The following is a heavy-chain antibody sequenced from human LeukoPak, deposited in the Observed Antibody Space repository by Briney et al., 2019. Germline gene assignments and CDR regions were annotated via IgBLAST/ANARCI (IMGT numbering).Heavy chain of an antibody. CDR1: GFTFSSHS. D-gene: IGHD2-21*02. CDR2: ITSSSSCI. J-gene: IGHJ6*02. CDR3: ARDLVEVTGIPGYYYGMDV. Sequence: GGSLRLSCAASGFTFSSHSMNWVRQAPGKGLEWVSSITSSSSCIFYADSVEGRFTISRDNAKNSLYLQMNSLRAEDTAVYYCARDLVEVTGIPGYYYGMDVWGQGTTVTVSS. V-gene: IGHV3-21*01.